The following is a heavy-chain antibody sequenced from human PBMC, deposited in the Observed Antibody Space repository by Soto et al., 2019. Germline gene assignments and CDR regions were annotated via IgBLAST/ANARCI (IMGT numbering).Heavy chain of an antibody. J-gene: IGHJ5*02. V-gene: IGHV4-34*01. Sequence: QVQLQQWGAGLLKPSETLSLTCAVYGGSFSTYYWSWIRQPPGMGLEWIGEINHSGSTNYNPSLKSRVTISVDTSKNQFSLKLSSVTAADTAVYYCARFYGSGSYNWFDPWGQGTLVTVSS. CDR3: ARFYGSGSYNWFDP. CDR1: GGSFSTYY. D-gene: IGHD3-10*01. CDR2: INHSGST.